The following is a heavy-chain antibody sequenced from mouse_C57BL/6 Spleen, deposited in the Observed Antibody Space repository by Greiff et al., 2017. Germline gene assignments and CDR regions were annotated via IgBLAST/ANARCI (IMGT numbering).Heavy chain of an antibody. CDR1: GYTFTDHT. CDR3: SRESNYSCFAY. J-gene: IGHJ3*01. CDR2: IYPRDGST. V-gene: IGHV1-78*01. Sequence: VQLQQSDAELVKPGASVKISCKVSGYTFTDHTIHWMKQRPEQGLEWIGYIYPRDGSTKYNEKFKGKATLTADKSSSTAYMQLHSLTSEDSAVYVCSRESNYSCFAYWGQGTLVTVSA. D-gene: IGHD2-5*01.